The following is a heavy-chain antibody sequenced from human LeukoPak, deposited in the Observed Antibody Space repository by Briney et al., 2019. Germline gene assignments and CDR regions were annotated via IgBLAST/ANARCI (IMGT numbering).Heavy chain of an antibody. CDR2: INHSGST. Sequence: SETLSLTCAVYGGSFSGYYWSWIRQPSGKGLEWIGEINHSGSTNYNPSLKSRVTISVDTSKNQFSLKLSPVTAADTAVYYCARAGSSWYSWFDPWGQGTLVTVSS. V-gene: IGHV4-34*01. D-gene: IGHD6-13*01. CDR1: GGSFSGYY. J-gene: IGHJ5*02. CDR3: ARAGSSWYSWFDP.